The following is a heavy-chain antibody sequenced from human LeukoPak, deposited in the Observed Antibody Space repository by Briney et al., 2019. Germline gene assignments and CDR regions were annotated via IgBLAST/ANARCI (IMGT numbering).Heavy chain of an antibody. D-gene: IGHD5-18*01. V-gene: IGHV3-30-3*01. CDR3: ARDKGYTYGHSFDY. CDR1: GFTFSSYA. CDR2: ILYDGSNK. Sequence: GGSLRLSCAASGFTFSSYAMHWVRQAPGKGLEWVALILYDGSNKYYADSVKGRFTISRDNSKNKLDLQMSSLRVEDTAVYYCARDKGYTYGHSFDYWGQGTLVTVSS. J-gene: IGHJ4*02.